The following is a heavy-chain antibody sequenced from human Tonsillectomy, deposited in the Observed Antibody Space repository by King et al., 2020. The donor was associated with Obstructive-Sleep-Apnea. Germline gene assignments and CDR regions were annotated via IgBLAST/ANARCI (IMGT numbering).Heavy chain of an antibody. J-gene: IGHJ4*02. CDR3: ARASEGIRYHSNSGPYYFDS. CDR2: ISSSGTSK. V-gene: IGHV3-21*01. Sequence: EVQLVESGGGLVTPGGSLRLSCVASGFTFSRYSIVWVRQAPGKGLVWVSSISSSGTSKYYVDSVKGRFTISRDNAKNSLNLQMNSLRAEDTAIYYCARASEGIRYHSNSGPYYFDSWGQGTLVTVSS. D-gene: IGHD3-10*01. CDR1: GFTFSRYS.